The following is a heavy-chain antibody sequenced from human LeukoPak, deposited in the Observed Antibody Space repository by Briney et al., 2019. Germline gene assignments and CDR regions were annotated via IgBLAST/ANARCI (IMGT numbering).Heavy chain of an antibody. D-gene: IGHD3-10*01. CDR2: FDPEEGET. CDR3: ATDGLGFGELSY. CDR1: GYTLTELS. Sequence: ASVKVSCKVSGYTLTELSMHWVRQAPGKGLEWMGGFDPEEGETIYAQKFQGRVTMTEDTSTDTAYMELSSLRSEDTAVYYCATDGLGFGELSYWGQGTLVTVSS. V-gene: IGHV1-24*01. J-gene: IGHJ4*02.